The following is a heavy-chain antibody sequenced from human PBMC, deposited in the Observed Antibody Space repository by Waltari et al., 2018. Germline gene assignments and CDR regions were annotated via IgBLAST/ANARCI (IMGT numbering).Heavy chain of an antibody. Sequence: QVQLQQWGAGLLKPSETLSLSCAVYGGPLSSYFWSWIRQSPRKGLEWIGEINHRGSTHHNPSLRGRVTISVDTSKNQFSLKLSSVTAADTAVYYCVRGAFEFYSSSFGKGGWFDPWGQGTPVTVSS. V-gene: IGHV4-34*01. CDR3: VRGAFEFYSSSFGKGGWFDP. D-gene: IGHD3-10*01. CDR1: GGPLSSYF. J-gene: IGHJ5*02. CDR2: INHRGST.